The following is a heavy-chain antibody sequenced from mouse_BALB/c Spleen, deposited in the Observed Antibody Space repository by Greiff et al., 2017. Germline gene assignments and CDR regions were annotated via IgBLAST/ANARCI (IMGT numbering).Heavy chain of an antibody. CDR1: GFDFSRYW. V-gene: IGHV4-1*02. Sequence: EVKLVESGGGLVQPGGSLKLSCAASGFDFSRYWMSWVRQAPGKGLEWIGEINPDSSTINYTPSLKDKFIISRDNAKNTLYLQMSKVRSEDTALYYCARGGKITTAPYAMDYWGQGTSVTVSS. J-gene: IGHJ4*01. CDR2: INPDSSTI. D-gene: IGHD1-2*01. CDR3: ARGGKITTAPYAMDY.